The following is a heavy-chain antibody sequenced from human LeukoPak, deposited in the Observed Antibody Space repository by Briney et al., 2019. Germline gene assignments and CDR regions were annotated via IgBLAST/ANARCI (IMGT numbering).Heavy chain of an antibody. CDR2: ISASGDAT. V-gene: IGHV3-23*01. CDR1: GFTFSAHS. D-gene: IGHD5-12*01. Sequence: GGSLRLSCAASGFTFSAHSMTWVRQAPGKGLEWVSGISASGDATFYADSVKGRFTISRDNSKNTVDLQMNSLRAEDTAVYCCTKWSGYGDSWGQGTLVTVSS. J-gene: IGHJ4*02. CDR3: TKWSGYGDS.